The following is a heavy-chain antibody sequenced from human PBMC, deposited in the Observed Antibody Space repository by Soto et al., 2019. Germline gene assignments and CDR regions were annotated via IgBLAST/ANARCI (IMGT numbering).Heavy chain of an antibody. D-gene: IGHD2-15*01. CDR1: GFTFSNYA. CDR3: AKEAGGTTWHIDY. J-gene: IGHJ4*02. V-gene: IGHV3-23*01. CDR2: ISYTGRSI. Sequence: GSLRLSCAASGFTFSNYAMSWVRQAPGKGLEWVSVISYTGRSIYYADSVKGRFTISRDDSKNTVYLQMNSLRDEDTALYYCAKEAGGTTWHIDYWGQGTLVTVSS.